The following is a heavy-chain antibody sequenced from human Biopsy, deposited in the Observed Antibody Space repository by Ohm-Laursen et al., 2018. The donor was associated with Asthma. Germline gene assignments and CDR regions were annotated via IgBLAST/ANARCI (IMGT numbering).Heavy chain of an antibody. D-gene: IGHD3-22*01. Sequence: SLRLSCAASGFAVSTNGMSWVRQPPGKGLEWVSVIYSGDGTYYADSVQGRVTISRDNSKNTLSLQMNSLRAEDTAVYYCARGDSSNWSHYYFDYWGQGTLVTVSS. CDR3: ARGDSSNWSHYYFDY. CDR2: IYSGDGT. CDR1: GFAVSTNG. J-gene: IGHJ4*02. V-gene: IGHV3-53*01.